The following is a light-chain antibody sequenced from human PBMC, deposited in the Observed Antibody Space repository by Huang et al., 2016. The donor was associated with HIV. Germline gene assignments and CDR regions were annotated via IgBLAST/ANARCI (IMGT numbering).Light chain of an antibody. J-gene: IGKJ3*01. CDR3: LQLNTYPGT. Sequence: IQLTQSPSSLSASVGDRVTITCRASQDIISYLAWSQQKPGKAPKLLIYAASTLESGVPSRFIGSGSGTDFTLTINNLQPEDFATYYCLQLNTYPGTFGPGTNVDV. CDR1: QDIISY. V-gene: IGKV1-9*01. CDR2: AAS.